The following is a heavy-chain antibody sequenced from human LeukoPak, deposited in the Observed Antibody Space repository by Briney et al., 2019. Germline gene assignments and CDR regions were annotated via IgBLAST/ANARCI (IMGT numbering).Heavy chain of an antibody. J-gene: IGHJ4*02. V-gene: IGHV3-7*01. D-gene: IGHD3-16*02. CDR2: IKQDGSEK. CDR1: GFTFSSYW. CDR3: ARAAYDYVWGSYRHPDY. Sequence: PGGSLRLSCAASGFTFSSYWMSWVRQAPGKGLEWVANIKQDGSEKYYVDSVKGGFTISRDNGKNSLYLQMNSLRAEDTAVYYCARAAYDYVWGSYRHPDYWGQGTLVTVSS.